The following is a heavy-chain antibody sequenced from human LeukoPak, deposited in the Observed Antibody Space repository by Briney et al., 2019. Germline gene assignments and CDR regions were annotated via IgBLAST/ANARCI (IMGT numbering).Heavy chain of an antibody. CDR1: GFTFSSYS. CDR3: ARDYGDCSGGSCYSGYYYYGMDV. Sequence: GGSLRLSCAASGFTFSSYSMNWVRQAPGKGLEWVSSISSSSSYIYYADSVKGRFTISRDNAKNSLYLQMNSLRAEDTAVYYCARDYGDCSGGSCYSGYYYYGMDVWGQGTTVTVSS. CDR2: ISSSSSYI. J-gene: IGHJ6*02. V-gene: IGHV3-21*01. D-gene: IGHD2-15*01.